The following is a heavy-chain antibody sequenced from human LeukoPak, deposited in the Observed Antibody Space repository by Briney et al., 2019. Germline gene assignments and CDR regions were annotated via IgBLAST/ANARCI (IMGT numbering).Heavy chain of an antibody. CDR1: GGSISSYY. J-gene: IGHJ4*02. D-gene: IGHD2-2*03. CDR3: ARDGGYCSSTNCYDY. V-gene: IGHV4-59*01. CDR2: IYYSGST. Sequence: PSETLSLTCTVSGGSISSYYWSWIRQPPGKGVEWIGYIYYSGSTNYNPSLKSRVTISVDTSKHQFSLKLRSVTAADTAVYYCARDGGYCSSTNCYDYWGQGTLVTVSS.